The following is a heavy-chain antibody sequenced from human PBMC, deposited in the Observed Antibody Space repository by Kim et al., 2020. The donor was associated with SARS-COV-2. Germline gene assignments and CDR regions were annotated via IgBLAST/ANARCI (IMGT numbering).Heavy chain of an antibody. CDR2: IYYSGST. CDR1: GGSISSSSYY. D-gene: IGHD6-13*01. V-gene: IGHV4-39*01. J-gene: IGHJ3*02. Sequence: SETLSLTCTVSGGSISSSSYYWGWIRQPPGKGLEWIGSIYYSGSTYYNPSLKSRVTISVDTSKNQFSLKLSSVTAADTAVYYCARHGAARSSSWIGDAFEIWGQGKMVTVSS. CDR3: ARHGAARSSSWIGDAFEI.